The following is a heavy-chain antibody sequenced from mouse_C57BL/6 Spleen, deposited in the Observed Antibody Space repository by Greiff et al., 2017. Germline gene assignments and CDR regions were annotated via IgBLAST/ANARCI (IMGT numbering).Heavy chain of an antibody. V-gene: IGHV1-82*01. J-gene: IGHJ2*01. D-gene: IGHD2-5*01. CDR1: GYAFSSSW. Sequence: VQLQQSGPELVKPGASVKISCKASGYAFSSSWLNWVKQRPGKGLEWIGRIYPGDGDTNYNGKFKGKATLTADQSSRTAYMQLSSLTSEDSAVYFCASSYSNYGDYWGQGTTLTVSS. CDR2: IYPGDGDT. CDR3: ASSYSNYGDY.